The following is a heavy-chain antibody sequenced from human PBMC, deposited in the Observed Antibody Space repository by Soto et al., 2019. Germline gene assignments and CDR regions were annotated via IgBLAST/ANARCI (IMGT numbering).Heavy chain of an antibody. J-gene: IGHJ6*03. D-gene: IGHD3-3*01. V-gene: IGHV4-34*01. Sequence: PSETLSLTCAVYGGSFSGYYWSWIRQPPGKGLEWIGEINHSGSTNYNPSLKSRVTISVDTSRNQLSLKLNSVTAADTAVYYCARAGQDYDFWSGYRPNYMDVWGKGTTVTVSS. CDR1: GGSFSGYY. CDR3: ARAGQDYDFWSGYRPNYMDV. CDR2: INHSGST.